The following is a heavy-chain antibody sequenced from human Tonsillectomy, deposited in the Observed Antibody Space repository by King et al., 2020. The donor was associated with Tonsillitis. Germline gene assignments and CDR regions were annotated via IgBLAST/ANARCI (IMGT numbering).Heavy chain of an antibody. J-gene: IGHJ6*03. CDR1: GFNFSSYG. CDR2: IWYDGSNK. Sequence: VQLVESGGGVVQPGRSLRLSCAASGFNFSSYGMHWVRQAPGKGLEWVAGIWYDGSNKYYADSVKGRFTISRDNSKNTLYLPMTSLRAEDTAVYYCASDKVEDIVVVPAAISYYLAVWGKGTTVTVSS. D-gene: IGHD2-2*02. CDR3: ASDKVEDIVVVPAAISYYLAV. V-gene: IGHV3-33*08.